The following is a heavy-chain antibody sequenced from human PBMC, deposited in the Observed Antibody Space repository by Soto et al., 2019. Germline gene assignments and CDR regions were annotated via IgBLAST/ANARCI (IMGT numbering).Heavy chain of an antibody. CDR2: ISPYNSNT. D-gene: IGHD2-2*01. CDR1: GYTFISYG. CDR3: VRDRAVIVATAIQFFDP. Sequence: ASVKVSCKASGYTFISYGISWVRQAPGEGLEWMGWISPYNSNTEYAKKFQGRVTMTTDTSTSTAYMELRSLRSDDTAMYYCVRDRAVIVATAIQFFDPWGPGTLVTVS. J-gene: IGHJ5*02. V-gene: IGHV1-18*01.